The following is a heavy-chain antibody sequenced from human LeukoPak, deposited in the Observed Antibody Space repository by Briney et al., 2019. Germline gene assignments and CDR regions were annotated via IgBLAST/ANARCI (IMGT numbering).Heavy chain of an antibody. CDR2: IYYTGTT. V-gene: IGHV4-59*01. Sequence: SETPSLTCTVSGGSISSYYWSWLRQPPGKGLEWIGYIYYTGTTKYNPSLKSRVTISVDTSKNQFSLKLSSVTAADTAVYYCARVVRGVIKIFDYWGQGTLVTVSS. CDR3: ARVVRGVIKIFDY. J-gene: IGHJ4*02. D-gene: IGHD3-10*01. CDR1: GGSISSYY.